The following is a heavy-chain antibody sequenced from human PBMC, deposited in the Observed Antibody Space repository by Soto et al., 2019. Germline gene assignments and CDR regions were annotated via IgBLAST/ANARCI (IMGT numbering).Heavy chain of an antibody. Sequence: ASVKVSCKASGYTFTSYGISWVRQAPGQGLEWMGWISAYNGNTNYAQKLQGRVTMTTDTSTSTAYMELRSLRSDDTAVYYCARASIFGVVPLRQHYDYWGQGTLVTVSS. D-gene: IGHD3-3*01. CDR3: ARASIFGVVPLRQHYDY. CDR1: GYTFTSYG. J-gene: IGHJ4*02. CDR2: ISAYNGNT. V-gene: IGHV1-18*04.